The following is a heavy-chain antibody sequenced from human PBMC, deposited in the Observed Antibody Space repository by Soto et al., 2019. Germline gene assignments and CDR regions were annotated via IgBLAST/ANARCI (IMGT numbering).Heavy chain of an antibody. CDR2: INHSGST. CDR1: GGSFGGYY. J-gene: IGHJ5*02. Sequence: SETLSLTCAVYGGSFGGYYWSWIRQPPGKGLEWIGEINHSGSTNYNPSLKSRVTISVDTSKNQFSLKLSSVTAADTSVYYCARGVILTGYYNGRIGGWFDPWGQGTLVTVSS. D-gene: IGHD3-9*01. V-gene: IGHV4-34*01. CDR3: ARGVILTGYYNGRIGGWFDP.